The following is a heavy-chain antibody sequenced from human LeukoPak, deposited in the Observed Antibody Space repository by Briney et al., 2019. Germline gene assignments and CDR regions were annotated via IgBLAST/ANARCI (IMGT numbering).Heavy chain of an antibody. CDR3: VHRKKPRSSYFSDNYFDF. D-gene: IGHD6-13*01. CDR1: GFSLSTSAVA. Sequence: SGPTLVKPTQILTLTCGFSGFSLSTSAVAVGWIRQPPGKALQWLALIFWDDDKRYSPSLKNRLTITKDTSRNQVVLTMTNMDPVDTATYFCVHRKKPRSSYFSDNYFDFWGPGTLVTVSS. CDR2: IFWDDDK. V-gene: IGHV2-5*02. J-gene: IGHJ4*02.